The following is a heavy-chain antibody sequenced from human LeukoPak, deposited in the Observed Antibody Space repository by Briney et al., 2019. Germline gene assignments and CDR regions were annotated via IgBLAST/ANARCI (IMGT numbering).Heavy chain of an antibody. Sequence: GGSLRLSCAASGFTFSSYWMHWVRQAPGKGLVWVSRINSDGSSTSYADSVKGRFTISRDNAKNTLYLQMSSLRAEDTAVYYCARDHTVVNDYYFDYWGQGTLVTVSS. CDR3: ARDHTVVNDYYFDY. CDR1: GFTFSSYW. CDR2: INSDGSST. D-gene: IGHD4-23*01. V-gene: IGHV3-74*01. J-gene: IGHJ4*02.